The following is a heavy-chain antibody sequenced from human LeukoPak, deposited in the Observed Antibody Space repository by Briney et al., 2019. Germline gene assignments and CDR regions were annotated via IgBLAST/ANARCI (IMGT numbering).Heavy chain of an antibody. CDR2: ISSSSSYI. J-gene: IGHJ3*02. CDR1: GFTFSSYS. D-gene: IGHD3/OR15-3a*01. CDR3: AKDFSAGRYDAFHI. Sequence: PGGSLRLSCVASGFTFSSYSMNWVRQAPGKGLGWVSSISSSSSYIYYADSVKGRFTISRDNSKNTLYLQMNSLRAEDTAVYYCAKDFSAGRYDAFHIWGQGTMVTVSS. V-gene: IGHV3-21*04.